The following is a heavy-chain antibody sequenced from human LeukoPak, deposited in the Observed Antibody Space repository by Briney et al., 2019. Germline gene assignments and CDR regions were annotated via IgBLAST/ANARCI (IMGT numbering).Heavy chain of an antibody. J-gene: IGHJ4*02. V-gene: IGHV3-15*01. CDR1: GFTFSNAW. Sequence: PGGSLRLSCAASGFTFSNAWMSWVRQAPGKGLEWVGRIKSKTDGGTTDYAAPVKGRFTISRDDSKNTLYLQMNSLKTEDTAVYHCTTATKSGTYSRGHWGQGTLVTVSS. D-gene: IGHD1-26*01. CDR3: TTATKSGTYSRGH. CDR2: IKSKTDGGTT.